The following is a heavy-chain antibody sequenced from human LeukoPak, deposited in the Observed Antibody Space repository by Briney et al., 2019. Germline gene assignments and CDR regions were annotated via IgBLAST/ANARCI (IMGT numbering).Heavy chain of an antibody. D-gene: IGHD2-15*01. CDR3: ASSQIGYCSGGSCLQPFDY. CDR2: IYPGDSGT. J-gene: IGHJ4*02. V-gene: IGHV5-51*01. CDR1: GYSFTSYW. Sequence: GEFLKISCKGSGYSFTSYWIGWVRQMPGKGLEWMGIIYPGDSGTRYSPSFQGQVTISADKSISTAYLQWSSLKASDTAMYYCASSQIGYCSGGSCLQPFDYWGQGTLVTVSS.